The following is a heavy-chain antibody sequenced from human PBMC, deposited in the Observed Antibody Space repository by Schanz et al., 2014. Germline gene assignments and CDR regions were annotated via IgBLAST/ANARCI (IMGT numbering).Heavy chain of an antibody. CDR1: GFTFSSYA. V-gene: IGHV3-23*04. Sequence: EAHLVESGGGLVKPGGSLTLSCAASGFTFSSYAMSWVRQAPGKGLEWVSAISGSGGSTYYADSVKGRFTISRDSSKNTLYLQMNSLRPEDTAVYYCARGGFGEVSYFDYWGQGTLVTVSS. D-gene: IGHD3-10*01. CDR2: ISGSGGST. CDR3: ARGGFGEVSYFDY. J-gene: IGHJ4*02.